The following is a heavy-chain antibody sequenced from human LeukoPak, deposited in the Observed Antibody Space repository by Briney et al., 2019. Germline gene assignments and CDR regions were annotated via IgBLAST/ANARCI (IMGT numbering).Heavy chain of an antibody. V-gene: IGHV3-23*01. CDR3: ARFRGYSYGSFDY. CDR1: GFTFSSYA. Sequence: GGSLRLSCAASGFTFSSYAMSWVRQAPGKGLEWVSAISGSGGSTYYADSVKGRFTISRDNSKNTLYLQMNSLRAEDTAVYYCARFRGYSYGSFDYWGQGTLVTVSS. D-gene: IGHD5-18*01. CDR2: ISGSGGST. J-gene: IGHJ4*02.